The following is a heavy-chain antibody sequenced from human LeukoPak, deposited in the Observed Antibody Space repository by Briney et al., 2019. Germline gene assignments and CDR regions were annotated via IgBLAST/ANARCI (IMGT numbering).Heavy chain of an antibody. Sequence: GGFLRLSCAASGFTLGSYSMSWVRQAPGKGLEWVSSISSAGNYIYYAESLKGRFTISRDNANNSLSLQMNSLRAEDTAVYYCARWVNSGSYKLFYGLDVWGRGTTVTVSS. J-gene: IGHJ6*02. CDR3: ARWVNSGSYKLFYGLDV. D-gene: IGHD1-26*01. V-gene: IGHV3-21*01. CDR1: GFTLGSYS. CDR2: ISSAGNYI.